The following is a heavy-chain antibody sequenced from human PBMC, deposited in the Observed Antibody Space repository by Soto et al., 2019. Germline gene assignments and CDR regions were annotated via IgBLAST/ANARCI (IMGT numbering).Heavy chain of an antibody. Sequence: QVQLQQWGAGLLKPSETLSLTCAVYGGSFSGYYWSWIRQPPGKGLEWIGEINHSGNTNYNPSLKSRVPISVVHTKNQFSLKLGSVTPADTAVFSCARRYFALLLSGRSWFAPWGQGTLVTVSS. CDR3: ARRYFALLLSGRSWFAP. V-gene: IGHV4-34*01. CDR2: INHSGNT. CDR1: GGSFSGYY. D-gene: IGHD3-9*01. J-gene: IGHJ5*02.